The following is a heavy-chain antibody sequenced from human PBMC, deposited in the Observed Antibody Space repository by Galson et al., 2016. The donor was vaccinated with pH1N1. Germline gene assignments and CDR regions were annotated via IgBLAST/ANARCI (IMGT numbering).Heavy chain of an antibody. V-gene: IGHV3-64*02. CDR1: GFRFSDYG. CDR3: ARVRVSTTAPYFDY. Sequence: SLRLSCATSGFRFSDYGIHWVRQAPGKGLEYVSAIKSNGETTYYADSVKGRFTISRDNSKNMVYQQMGSLRAEDMAVYYCARVRVSTTAPYFDYWGQGTLVTVSS. D-gene: IGHD1-1*01. J-gene: IGHJ4*02. CDR2: IKSNGETT.